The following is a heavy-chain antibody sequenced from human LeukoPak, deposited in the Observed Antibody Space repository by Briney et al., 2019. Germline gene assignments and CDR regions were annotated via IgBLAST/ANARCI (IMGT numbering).Heavy chain of an antibody. CDR2: IYHSGST. D-gene: IGHD6-6*01. J-gene: IGHJ5*02. V-gene: IGHV4-39*07. CDR3: AGRGQLAQGGFDP. CDR1: GGSISSSSYY. Sequence: KPSETLSLTYTVSGGSISSSSYYWGWIRQPPGKGLEWIGEIYHSGSTNYNPSLKSRVTISVDKSKNQFSLKLSSVTAADTAVYYCAGRGQLAQGGFDPWGQGTLVTVSS.